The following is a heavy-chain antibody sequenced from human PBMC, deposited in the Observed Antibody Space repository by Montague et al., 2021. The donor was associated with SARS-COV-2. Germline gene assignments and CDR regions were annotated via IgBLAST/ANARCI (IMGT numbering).Heavy chain of an antibody. CDR2: IFRSGAT. V-gene: IGHV4-59*01. J-gene: IGHJ6*02. CDR1: GDSISDYY. Sequence: SETLSLTCTVSGDSISDYYWSWIRQTPGMGLEWIGYIFRSGATNYNPPLKSRVIISLDTSKSQFSLRLSSVTAADTAIYYCARTSRGSRYFYGVDVWGQGTTVTVSS. CDR3: ARTSRGSRYFYGVDV. D-gene: IGHD3-10*01.